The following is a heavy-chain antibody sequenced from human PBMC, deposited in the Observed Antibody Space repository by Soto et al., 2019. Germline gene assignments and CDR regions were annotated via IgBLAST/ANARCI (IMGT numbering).Heavy chain of an antibody. Sequence: ASVKVSCKASGYTFTNYGITWVRQARGQGLEWMGWISAYNGNTNYAQKFQGRVTITRDTSASTAYMELSSLRSEDTAVYYCAREGYCSSTSCYGFNWFDPWGQGTLVTVSS. J-gene: IGHJ5*02. V-gene: IGHV1-18*01. CDR2: ISAYNGNT. D-gene: IGHD2-2*01. CDR3: AREGYCSSTSCYGFNWFDP. CDR1: GYTFTNYG.